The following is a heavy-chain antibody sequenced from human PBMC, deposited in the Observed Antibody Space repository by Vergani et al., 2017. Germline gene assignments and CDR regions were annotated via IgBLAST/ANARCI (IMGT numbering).Heavy chain of an antibody. D-gene: IGHD5-18*01. V-gene: IGHV3-23*04. J-gene: IGHJ4*02. CDR2: ISGSGGST. Sequence: VQLVESGGGVVQPGRSLRLSCAASGFTFSSYAMSWVRQAPGKGLEWVSAISGSGGSTYYADSVKGRFTISRDNSKNTLYLQMNSLRAEDTAVYYCAKDFSWIQLTSGYDYWGQGTLVTVSS. CDR1: GFTFSSYA. CDR3: AKDFSWIQLTSGYDY.